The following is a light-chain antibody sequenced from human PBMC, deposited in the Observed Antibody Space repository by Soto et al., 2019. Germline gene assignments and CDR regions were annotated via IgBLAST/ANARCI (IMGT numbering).Light chain of an antibody. J-gene: IGLJ2*01. Sequence: QSVLTQAPSASGTPGQRVTISCSGSSSNIERYYVYWYQHLPGPAPKLLIYRDNQRPSGVPARFSGSKSGTSASLAISGLRSEDEADYDCAAWDDSLRGPVFGGGTKLTVL. V-gene: IGLV1-47*01. CDR1: SSNIERYY. CDR3: AAWDDSLRGPV. CDR2: RDN.